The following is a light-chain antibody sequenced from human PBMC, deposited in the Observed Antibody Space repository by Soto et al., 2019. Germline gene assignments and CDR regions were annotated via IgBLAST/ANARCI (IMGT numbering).Light chain of an antibody. CDR1: SSDIGAYDY. V-gene: IGLV2-14*01. J-gene: IGLJ1*01. CDR3: VSFTTTSTHV. Sequence: QSALTQPASLSGSPGQSITSSCTGTSSDIGAYDYVSWFQQHPGKAPKLMISEVNNRPSGVSNRFSGSKSGNTAYLTISGLQVEDEAEYFCVSFTTTSTHVFGTGTKVTVL. CDR2: EVN.